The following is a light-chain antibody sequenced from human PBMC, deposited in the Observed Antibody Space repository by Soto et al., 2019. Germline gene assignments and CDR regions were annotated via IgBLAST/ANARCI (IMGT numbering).Light chain of an antibody. V-gene: IGLV1-47*01. J-gene: IGLJ3*02. CDR3: AAWDDSLGGVL. Sequence: QSVLTQPPSASGTPGQRVTISCSGNSSNIGRNYVNWYQVFPGSAPKLLIYRITQRPSRVPDRVSASKSGTSASLAISGLRPEDEADYYCAAWDDSLGGVLFGGGTKLTVL. CDR1: SSNIGRNY. CDR2: RIT.